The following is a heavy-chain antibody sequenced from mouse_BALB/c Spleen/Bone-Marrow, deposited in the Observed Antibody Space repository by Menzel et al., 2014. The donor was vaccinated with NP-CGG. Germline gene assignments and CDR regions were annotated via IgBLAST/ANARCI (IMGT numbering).Heavy chain of an antibody. CDR2: ISYDGSN. J-gene: IGHJ2*01. V-gene: IGHV3-6*02. CDR1: GYSITSGYY. Sequence: EVHLVESGPGLVKPSQSLSLTCSVTGYSITSGYYWNWIRQFPGNKLEWMGYISYDGSNNYNPSLKNRISITRDTSKNQFFLKLNSVTTEDTATYYCAREGPYFDYWGQGTTLTVSS. CDR3: AREGPYFDY.